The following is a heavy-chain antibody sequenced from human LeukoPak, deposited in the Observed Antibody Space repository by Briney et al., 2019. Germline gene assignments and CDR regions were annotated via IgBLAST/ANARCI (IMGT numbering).Heavy chain of an antibody. CDR1: GFTFSSYW. Sequence: GGSLRLSCTASGFTFSSYWMHWVRQAPGKGLVWVSRINSDGGSTSYADSVKGRFTISRDNAKNTLYLQMNSLRAEDTAVYYCARRVQAMAPYPFDYWGQGTLVTVVS. D-gene: IGHD5-24*01. CDR3: ARRVQAMAPYPFDY. J-gene: IGHJ4*02. CDR2: INSDGGST. V-gene: IGHV3-74*01.